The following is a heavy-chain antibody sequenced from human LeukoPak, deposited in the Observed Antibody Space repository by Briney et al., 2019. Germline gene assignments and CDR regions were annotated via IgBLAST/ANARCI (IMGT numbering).Heavy chain of an antibody. J-gene: IGHJ4*02. V-gene: IGHV3-21*01. CDR1: GFTFSSYT. CDR3: ARAKEDTSGCLDY. D-gene: IGHD6-19*01. Sequence: PGGSLRLSCAASGFTFSSYTMHWIRQAPGKGLEWVSSISGSNSYIFYADSVKGRFTVSRDNAKDSLYLQMNSLRAEDTAVYYCARAKEDTSGCLDYWGQGTLVTVSS. CDR2: ISGSNSYI.